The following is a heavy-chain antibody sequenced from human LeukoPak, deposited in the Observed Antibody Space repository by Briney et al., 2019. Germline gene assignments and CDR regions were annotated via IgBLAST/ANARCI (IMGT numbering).Heavy chain of an antibody. Sequence: SETLSVTCAVYGGSFSGYYCSWIRQPPGKGLEWIGEINHSGSTNFNPSLKSRVTISVDTSKNQFSLKLSSVTAADTAVYYCARGGYCSSTSCYFYWFDPWGQGTLVTVSS. V-gene: IGHV4-34*01. CDR1: GGSFSGYY. CDR3: ARGGYCSSTSCYFYWFDP. CDR2: INHSGST. J-gene: IGHJ5*02. D-gene: IGHD2-2*01.